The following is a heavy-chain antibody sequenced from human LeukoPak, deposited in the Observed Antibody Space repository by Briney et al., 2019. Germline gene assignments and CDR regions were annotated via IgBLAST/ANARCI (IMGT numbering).Heavy chain of an antibody. J-gene: IGHJ4*02. CDR2: ISGSGGST. CDR3: AKAYDFWSGYFPFDY. V-gene: IGHV3-23*01. CDR1: GFTFSSYA. D-gene: IGHD3-3*01. Sequence: GGSLRLSCAASGFTFSSYATSWVRQAPGKGLEWVPAISGSGGSTYYADSVKGRFTISRDNSKNTLYLQMNSLRAEDTAVYYCAKAYDFWSGYFPFDYWGQGTLVTVSS.